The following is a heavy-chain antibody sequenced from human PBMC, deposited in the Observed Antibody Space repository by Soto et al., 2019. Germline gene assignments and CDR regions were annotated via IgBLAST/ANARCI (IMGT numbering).Heavy chain of an antibody. D-gene: IGHD3-22*01. CDR1: GGTFSSYT. V-gene: IGHV1-69*02. Sequence: SVKVSCKASGGTFSSYTISWVRQAPGQGLEWKGRIIPILGIANYAQKFQGRVTITADKSTSTAYMELSSLRSEDTAVYYCASTDSSGYYARDYWGQGTLVTVSS. J-gene: IGHJ4*02. CDR3: ASTDSSGYYARDY. CDR2: IIPILGIA.